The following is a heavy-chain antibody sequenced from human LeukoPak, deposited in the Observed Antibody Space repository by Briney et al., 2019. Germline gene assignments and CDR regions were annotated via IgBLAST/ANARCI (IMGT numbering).Heavy chain of an antibody. V-gene: IGHV4-38-2*02. J-gene: IGHJ4*02. CDR2: IYHSGST. Sequence: SETLSLTCTVSGYSISSGYYWGWIRQPPGKGLEWIGSIYHSGSTYHNPSLKSRVTISVDTSKNQFSLKLSSVTAADTAVYYCARGTRASVAGYYFDYWAREPWSPSPQ. CDR3: ARGTRASVAGYYFDY. CDR1: GYSISSGYY. D-gene: IGHD6-19*01.